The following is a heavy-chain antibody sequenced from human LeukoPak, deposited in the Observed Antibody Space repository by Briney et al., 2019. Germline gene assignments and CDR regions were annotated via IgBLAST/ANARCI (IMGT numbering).Heavy chain of an antibody. CDR2: ISGSGGST. J-gene: IGHJ4*02. CDR1: GLTFSNFA. V-gene: IGHV3-23*01. CDR3: ASNLMTTRGGLAY. Sequence: PGGSLRLSCAVTGLTFSNFAVTWVRQAPGKGLEWVSSISGSGGSTYYAASVKGRFTLSRDNSQNTLFLQMTSLRVEDTATYFCASNLMTTRGGLAYWGQGTLVTVSS. D-gene: IGHD1-14*01.